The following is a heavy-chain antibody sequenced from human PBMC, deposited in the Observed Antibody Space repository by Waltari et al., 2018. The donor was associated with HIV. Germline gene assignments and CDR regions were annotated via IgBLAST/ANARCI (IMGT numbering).Heavy chain of an antibody. CDR2: ISYDGSSE. D-gene: IGHD4-17*01. Sequence: QEHLVESGGAVVQPGSSLRLSCAASGFTFSSYNMLWVRQAPGKGLEWVAVISYDGSSENYADFVKGRFPISRDNSENTLYLQMHSLRPEDTAVYYCARGGKYGDYQYYFDSWGQGTLVTVSP. V-gene: IGHV3-30-3*01. J-gene: IGHJ4*02. CDR1: GFTFSSYN. CDR3: ARGGKYGDYQYYFDS.